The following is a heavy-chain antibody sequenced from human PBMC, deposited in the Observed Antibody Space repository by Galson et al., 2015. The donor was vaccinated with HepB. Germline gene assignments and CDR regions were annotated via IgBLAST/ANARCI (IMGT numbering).Heavy chain of an antibody. CDR1: GFTFNTYS. Sequence: SLRLSCAASGFTFNTYSMNWVRQAPGKGLQWVAGISGGGGSAYYADPVQGRFTISRDNSKNTLYLQMNSLTVDDTAVYYCARGNIDYLPAAPYYWGQGTLVTVSS. CDR2: ISGGGGSA. V-gene: IGHV3-23*01. D-gene: IGHD2-2*01. CDR3: ARGNIDYLPAAPYY. J-gene: IGHJ4*02.